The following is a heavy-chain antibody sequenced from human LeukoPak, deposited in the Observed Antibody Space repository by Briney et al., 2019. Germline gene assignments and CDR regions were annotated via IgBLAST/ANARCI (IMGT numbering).Heavy chain of an antibody. CDR3: ARGEVTSSWYYLDY. D-gene: IGHD6-13*01. Sequence: SETLSLTCTVSGGSISSSSYYWGWIRQPPGKGLEWIGSIYYSGSTYYNPSLKSRVTISVDTSKNQFSLKLSSVTAADTAVYYCARGEVTSSWYYLDYWGKGTLVTVSS. J-gene: IGHJ4*02. CDR1: GGSISSSSYY. CDR2: IYYSGST. V-gene: IGHV4-39*01.